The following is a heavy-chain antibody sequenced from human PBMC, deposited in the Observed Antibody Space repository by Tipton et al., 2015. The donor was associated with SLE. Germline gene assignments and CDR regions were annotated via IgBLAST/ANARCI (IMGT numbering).Heavy chain of an antibody. CDR3: VKGGGGGTMINGMDV. J-gene: IGHJ6*02. CDR2: ISGSGGGT. V-gene: IGHV3-23*01. D-gene: IGHD3-22*01. Sequence: SLRLSCAASGFTFSNYGMNWVRQAPGKGLEWVSAISGSGGGTYYADSVKGRFTISRDNSKNTVDLRMSSLTVEDTALYYCVKGGGGGTMINGMDVWGRGTTVTVSS. CDR1: GFTFSNYG.